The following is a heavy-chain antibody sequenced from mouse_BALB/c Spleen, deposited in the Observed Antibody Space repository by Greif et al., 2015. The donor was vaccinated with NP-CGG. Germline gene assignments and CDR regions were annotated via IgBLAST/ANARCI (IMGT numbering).Heavy chain of an antibody. CDR3: ARDGNYAFAY. V-gene: IGHV1S135*01. Sequence: VQLKDPGPELVKTGASVKVSCKASGYAFTSYNMYWVKQSHGKSLEWIGYIDPYNGGTRYNQKFKGKATLTVDKSSSTAYMHLNSLTSEDSAVYYCARDGNYAFAYWGQGTLVTVSA. CDR1: GYAFTSYN. CDR2: IDPYNGGT. D-gene: IGHD2-1*01. J-gene: IGHJ3*01.